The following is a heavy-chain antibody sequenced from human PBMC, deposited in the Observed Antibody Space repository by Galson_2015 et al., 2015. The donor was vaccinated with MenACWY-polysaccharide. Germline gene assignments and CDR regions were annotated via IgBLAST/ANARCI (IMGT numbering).Heavy chain of an antibody. J-gene: IGHJ3*01. Sequence: SLRLSCAASGFTFGTYWVHWVRQAPGEGLVWVSRINTDGSSTSYADSVKGRFTVSRDNAKSTVYLQMNSLRAEDTAVYYCARDPHCGAGCSIHDAFDVWGQGTKVTVSA. CDR1: GFTFGTYW. D-gene: IGHD2-21*02. V-gene: IGHV3-74*01. CDR3: ARDPHCGAGCSIHDAFDV. CDR2: INTDGSST.